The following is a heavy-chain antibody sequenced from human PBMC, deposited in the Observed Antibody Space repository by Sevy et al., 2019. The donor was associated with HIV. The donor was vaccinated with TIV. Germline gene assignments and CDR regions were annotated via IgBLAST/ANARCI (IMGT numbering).Heavy chain of an antibody. J-gene: IGHJ4*02. V-gene: IGHV4-59*01. D-gene: IGHD6-19*01. CDR1: GGSISSYY. Sequence: SETLSLTCTVSGGSISSYYWSWIRQPPGKGLEWIGYIYYSGSTNYNPSLQSRVTISVDTSTNQFSLKLSSVTAADTAVYYCARGASSGWYPVIDYWGQGTLVTVSS. CDR3: ARGASSGWYPVIDY. CDR2: IYYSGST.